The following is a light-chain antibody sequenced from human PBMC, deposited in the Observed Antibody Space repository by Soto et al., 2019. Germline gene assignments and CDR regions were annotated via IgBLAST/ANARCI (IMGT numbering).Light chain of an antibody. J-gene: IGKJ5*01. CDR3: QQCNSWPT. CDR2: GAS. Sequence: TQPPATVSVSAGEGATLSCRASQNVGSNLAWYQQRSGQAPRLLIYGASKRATGVPAKFSGSGSGTEFTLTISSLQSEDFAVYYCQQCNSWPTFGQGTRLEIK. CDR1: QNVGSN. V-gene: IGKV3-15*01.